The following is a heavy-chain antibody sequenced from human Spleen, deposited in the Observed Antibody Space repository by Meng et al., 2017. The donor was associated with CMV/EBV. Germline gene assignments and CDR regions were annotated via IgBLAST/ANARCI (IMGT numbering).Heavy chain of an antibody. J-gene: IGHJ5*02. CDR2: INTGNGNT. Sequence: SGYPFTSYAMHWVRQAPGQRLEWMGWINTGNGNTEYSQKFQGRVTISRDTSASTAYMELSSLRSEDTAVYYCATGGIAAAGIPNWFDPWGQGALVTVSS. CDR3: ATGGIAAAGIPNWFDP. CDR1: GYPFTSYA. D-gene: IGHD6-13*01. V-gene: IGHV1-3*04.